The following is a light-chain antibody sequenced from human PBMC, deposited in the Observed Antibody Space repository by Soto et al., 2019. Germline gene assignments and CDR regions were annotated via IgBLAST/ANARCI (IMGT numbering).Light chain of an antibody. J-gene: IGKJ3*01. Sequence: DIQMPQSPSSLSASVGDRVTITCQASQDISNYLNWYQQKPGKAPRLLIYDASNLETGVTSKFSGSGSGTDFTFTISILQPEDIATYYCQQYLNRPTSTFGPGTKVDIK. CDR3: QQYLNRPTST. V-gene: IGKV1-33*01. CDR2: DAS. CDR1: QDISNY.